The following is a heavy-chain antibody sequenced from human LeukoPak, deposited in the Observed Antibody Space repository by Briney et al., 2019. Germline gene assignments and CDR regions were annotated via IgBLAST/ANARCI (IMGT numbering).Heavy chain of an antibody. V-gene: IGHV1-18*01. Sequence: ASVKVSCKASGYTFTNYGISWVRQAPGQGLEWMGWISAYNGDTSYAQKLQGRVTMTTDTSACTAYMELGSLGSDDTAVYYCAKDALPLEWEPFSAFDIWGQGTMVTVSS. D-gene: IGHD1-26*01. CDR2: ISAYNGDT. CDR1: GYTFTNYG. J-gene: IGHJ3*02. CDR3: AKDALPLEWEPFSAFDI.